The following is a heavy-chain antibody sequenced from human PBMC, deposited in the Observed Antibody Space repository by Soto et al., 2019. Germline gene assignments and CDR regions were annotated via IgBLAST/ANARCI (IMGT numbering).Heavy chain of an antibody. D-gene: IGHD5-12*01. CDR2: IKQDGSEK. CDR1: GFTFSSYW. V-gene: IGHV3-7*01. J-gene: IGHJ4*02. CDR3: ASTYSGYDLADY. Sequence: EVQLVESGGGLVQPGGSLRLNCAASGFTFSSYWMSWVRQAPGKGLEWVANIKQDGSEKYYVDSVKGRFTIFRDNARNSVYLQMNSLRAEDTAVYYCASTYSGYDLADYWGQGTLVTVSS.